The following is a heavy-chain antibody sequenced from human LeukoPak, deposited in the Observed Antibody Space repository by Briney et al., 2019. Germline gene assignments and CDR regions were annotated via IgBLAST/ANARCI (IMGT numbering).Heavy chain of an antibody. V-gene: IGHV5-10-1*01. CDR1: GSRFTSYW. CDR3: ARVYGDYAPEYFQH. J-gene: IGHJ1*01. D-gene: IGHD4-17*01. CDR2: IDPSDSYT. Sequence: GASLRISCKGSGSRFTSYWISWVRRMPGKGLEWMGRIDPSDSYTNYSPSFQGHVTISADKSISTAYLQWSSLKASDTAMYYCARVYGDYAPEYFQHWGQGTLVTVSS.